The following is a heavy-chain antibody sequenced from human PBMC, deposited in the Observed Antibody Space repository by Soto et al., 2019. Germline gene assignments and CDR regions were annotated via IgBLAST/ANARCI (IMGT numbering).Heavy chain of an antibody. Sequence: VGSLRLSCAASGFTFSDHYMDWVRQAPGKGLEWVGRTASKDESYTTGYAASVKGRFTVSRDDSKSTLFLQMNSLRTEDTAVYYCAKDLSPSRVVVATCWFDPWGQGTLVTVSS. D-gene: IGHD3-22*01. J-gene: IGHJ5*02. CDR3: AKDLSPSRVVVATCWFDP. V-gene: IGHV3-72*01. CDR1: GFTFSDHY. CDR2: TASKDESYTT.